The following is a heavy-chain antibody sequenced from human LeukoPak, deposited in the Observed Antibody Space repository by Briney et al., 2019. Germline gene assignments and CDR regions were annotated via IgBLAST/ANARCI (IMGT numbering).Heavy chain of an antibody. D-gene: IGHD3-22*01. CDR2: INPNSGGT. V-gene: IGHV1-2*02. CDR1: GYTFTCYY. CDR3: ARVSLPLYYYDSSGYYYFDY. Sequence: ASVKVSCKASGYTFTCYYMHWVRQAPGQGLEWMGWINPNSGGTNYAQKFQGRVTMTRDTSISTAYMELSRLRSDDTAVYYCARVSLPLYYYDSSGYYYFDYWGQGTLVTVSS. J-gene: IGHJ4*02.